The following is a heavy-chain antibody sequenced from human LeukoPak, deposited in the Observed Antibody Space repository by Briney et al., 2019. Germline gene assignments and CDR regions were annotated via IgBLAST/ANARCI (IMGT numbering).Heavy chain of an antibody. CDR3: ATLGGYCSSTSCYYRGYYYYMDV. V-gene: IGHV3-9*01. Sequence: PGGSLRLSCAASGFTFYDYAMHWVRQAPGKGLEWVAGISWNSGSIVYADSVKGRFTISRDNAKNSLYLQMNSLRAEDTALYYCATLGGYCSSTSCYYRGYYYYMDVWGKGTTVTISS. CDR1: GFTFYDYA. D-gene: IGHD2-2*01. CDR2: ISWNSGSI. J-gene: IGHJ6*03.